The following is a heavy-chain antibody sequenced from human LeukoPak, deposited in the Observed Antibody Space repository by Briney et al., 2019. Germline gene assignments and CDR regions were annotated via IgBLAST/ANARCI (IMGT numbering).Heavy chain of an antibody. V-gene: IGHV4-34*01. J-gene: IGHJ2*01. CDR2: INHSGST. D-gene: IGHD6-13*01. Sequence: TSETLSLTCAVYGGSFSGYYWSWIRQPPGKGLEWIGEINHSGSTNYNPSLKSRVTISVDTSKNQFSLKLSSVTAADTAVYYCARGPYSSPARYFDLWGRGTLVTVSS. CDR1: GGSFSGYY. CDR3: ARGPYSSPARYFDL.